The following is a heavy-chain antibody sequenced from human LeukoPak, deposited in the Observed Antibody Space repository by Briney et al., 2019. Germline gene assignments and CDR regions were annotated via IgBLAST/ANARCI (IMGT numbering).Heavy chain of an antibody. V-gene: IGHV4-39*01. Sequence: PSETLSLTCTVSGGSISSSSYYWGWIRQPPGKGLEWTGSIYYSGSTYYNPSLKSRVTISVDTSKNQFSLKLSSVTAADTAVYYCARHARRFVYWGQGTLVTVSS. CDR1: GGSISSSSYY. J-gene: IGHJ4*02. CDR2: IYYSGST. CDR3: ARHARRFVY.